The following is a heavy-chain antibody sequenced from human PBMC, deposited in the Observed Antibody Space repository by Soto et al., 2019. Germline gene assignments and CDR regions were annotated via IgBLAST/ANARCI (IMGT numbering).Heavy chain of an antibody. J-gene: IGHJ4*02. Sequence: QMQLQESGPGLVKPSETLSLTCAVSSASIISEQRWSWVRQPPGKGLEWIGEIHHSGSTNNKPSLRSRVTMSVDKSKNQFALNLNSVTAADTAVYYCARSFGWYAIDQWGQGTLVIVSS. CDR3: ARSFGWYAIDQ. CDR2: IHHSGST. D-gene: IGHD6-19*01. V-gene: IGHV4-4*02. CDR1: SASIISEQR.